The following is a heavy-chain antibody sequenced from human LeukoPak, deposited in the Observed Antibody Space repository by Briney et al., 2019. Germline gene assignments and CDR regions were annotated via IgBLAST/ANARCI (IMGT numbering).Heavy chain of an antibody. CDR3: TRHPPEYSSVSLEFDY. J-gene: IGHJ4*02. V-gene: IGHV3-73*01. Sequence: GGSLRLSCAASGFTFSGSAMHWVRQASGKGLEWVGRIRSKANSYATAYAASVKGRFTISRDDSKNTAYLQMNSLKTEDTAVYYCTRHPPEYSSVSLEFDYWGQGTLVTVSS. CDR1: GFTFSGSA. D-gene: IGHD6-6*01. CDR2: IRSKANSYAT.